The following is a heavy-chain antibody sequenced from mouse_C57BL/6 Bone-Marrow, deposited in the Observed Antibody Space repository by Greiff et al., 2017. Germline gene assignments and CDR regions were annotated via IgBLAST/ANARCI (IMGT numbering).Heavy chain of an antibody. Sequence: QVQLKESGPELVMPGASVKLSCKASGYTFTSYWMHWVKQRPGQGLEWIGEIDPSDSYTNYNQKFKGKSTLTVDKSSSTAYMQLSSLSSEDSAVYYCASGSGYNYAMDYWGQGTSVTVSS. D-gene: IGHD1-1*01. V-gene: IGHV1-69*01. CDR3: ASGSGYNYAMDY. CDR2: IDPSDSYT. CDR1: GYTFTSYW. J-gene: IGHJ4*01.